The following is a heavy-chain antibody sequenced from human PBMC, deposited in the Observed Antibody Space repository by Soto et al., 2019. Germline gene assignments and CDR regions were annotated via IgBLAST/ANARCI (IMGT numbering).Heavy chain of an antibody. CDR3: ARGGMVIIPTATAFDY. J-gene: IGHJ4*02. D-gene: IGHD2-2*01. Sequence: SETLSLTCTVSGGSISTYYWSWIRQPAGKGLEWIGRIYASGSTNYNPSLKSRVTMSVATSKNQFSLKLSSVTAADTAVYYCARGGMVIIPTATAFDYWGQGTLVTV. V-gene: IGHV4-4*07. CDR1: GGSISTYY. CDR2: IYASGST.